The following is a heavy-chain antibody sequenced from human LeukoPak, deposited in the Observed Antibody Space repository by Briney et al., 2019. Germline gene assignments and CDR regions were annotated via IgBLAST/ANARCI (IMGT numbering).Heavy chain of an antibody. CDR2: IYYSGST. CDR1: GGSISSYY. CDR3: ARAPPISSSSFDY. D-gene: IGHD6-13*01. J-gene: IGHJ4*02. Sequence: PSETLSLTCTVSGGSISSYYWSWIRQPPGKGLEWIGYIYYSGSTNYNPSLKSRVTISVDTSKNQFSLKLSSVTAADTAVYYCARAPPISSSSFDYWGQGTLVTVSS. V-gene: IGHV4-59*12.